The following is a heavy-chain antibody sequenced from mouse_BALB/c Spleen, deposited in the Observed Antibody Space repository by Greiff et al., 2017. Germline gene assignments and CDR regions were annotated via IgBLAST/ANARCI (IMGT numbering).Heavy chain of an antibody. CDR2: IWAGGST. CDR1: GFSLTSYG. CDR3: ASPPITTVVATDWYFDV. J-gene: IGHJ1*01. D-gene: IGHD1-1*01. V-gene: IGHV2-9*02. Sequence: VQRVESGPGLVAPSQSLSITCTVSGFSLTSYGVHWVRQPPGKGLEWLGVIWAGGSTNYNSALMSRLSISKDNSKSKVFLKMNSLQTDDTAMYSGASPPITTVVATDWYFDVWGAGTTVTVSS.